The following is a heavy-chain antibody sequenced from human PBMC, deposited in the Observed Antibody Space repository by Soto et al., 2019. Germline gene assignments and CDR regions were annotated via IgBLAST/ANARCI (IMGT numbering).Heavy chain of an antibody. V-gene: IGHV1-18*01. CDR3: AIVKVLAAVLGAFDV. D-gene: IGHD2-15*01. J-gene: IGHJ3*01. CDR1: GYTFTTYG. CDR2: INPLKGDT. Sequence: QAQLVQSGGEMKKAGASVKVSCKASGYTFTTYGITWVRQAPGQGLDWMGWINPLKGDTKSAANFQDRVTMTTDTSSRTAYMELRSLRSDDTAVYYLAIVKVLAAVLGAFDVWGQGTLVTVSS.